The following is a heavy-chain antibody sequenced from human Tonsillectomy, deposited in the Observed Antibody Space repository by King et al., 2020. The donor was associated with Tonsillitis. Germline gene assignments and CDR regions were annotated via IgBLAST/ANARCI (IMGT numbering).Heavy chain of an antibody. V-gene: IGHV4-39*01. D-gene: IGHD2-2*01. Sequence: QLQESGPGLVKPSETLSLTCKVSGGSISSSSYFWDWIRQPPGKGLEWIGSIYYSGSTDYNPSLKSRVTISVDTSKNQFSLKLSSVTAADTAVYYCARRATGIVVVPATRDAFDIWGQGTMVTVSS. CDR2: IYYSGST. J-gene: IGHJ3*02. CDR3: ARRATGIVVVPATRDAFDI. CDR1: GGSISSSSYF.